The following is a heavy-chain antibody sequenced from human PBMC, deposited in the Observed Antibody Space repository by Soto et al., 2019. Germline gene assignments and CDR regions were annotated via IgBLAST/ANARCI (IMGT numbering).Heavy chain of an antibody. D-gene: IGHD2-2*01. Sequence: GGSLRLSCAASGFTFSDYYMDWVRQAPGKGLEWVARSRNKANSYTTVYAASVKDRFTISRDESKNSLYLQMNSLRAEDTAVYFCARGYHSFDVWGRGTRVTVSS. J-gene: IGHJ3*01. CDR2: SRNKANSYTT. V-gene: IGHV3-72*01. CDR1: GFTFSDYY. CDR3: ARGYHSFDV.